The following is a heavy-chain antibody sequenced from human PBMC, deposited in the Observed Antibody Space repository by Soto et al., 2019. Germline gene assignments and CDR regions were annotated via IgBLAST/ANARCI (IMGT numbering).Heavy chain of an antibody. J-gene: IGHJ4*02. CDR3: AKDRGIAAAGTVYFDY. Sequence: EVQLLESGGGLVQPGGSLRLSCAASGFTFTSYAMSLVRQAPGKGLEWVSGISGSGGSTYYADSVKGRFTITRDNSKNTLYLQVNRQRAEDTAVYYCAKDRGIAAAGTVYFDYWGQGTLVTVSS. V-gene: IGHV3-23*01. D-gene: IGHD6-13*01. CDR2: ISGSGGST. CDR1: GFTFTSYA.